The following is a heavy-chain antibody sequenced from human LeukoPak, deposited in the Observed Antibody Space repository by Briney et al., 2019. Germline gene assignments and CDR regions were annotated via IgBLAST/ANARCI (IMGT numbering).Heavy chain of an antibody. V-gene: IGHV3-30-3*01. CDR2: ISYDGSNE. Sequence: PGRSLRLSCAASGFTFSSYVMHWVRQAPGKGLEWVAVISYDGSNEYYADSVKGRFTISRDNSKNTVYLQTNSLRAEDTALYYCASEAAAGAHVDYWGQGTLVIVSS. CDR3: ASEAAAGAHVDY. D-gene: IGHD6-13*01. CDR1: GFTFSSYV. J-gene: IGHJ4*02.